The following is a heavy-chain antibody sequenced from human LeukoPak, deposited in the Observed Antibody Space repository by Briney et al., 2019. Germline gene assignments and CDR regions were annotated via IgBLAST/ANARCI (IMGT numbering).Heavy chain of an antibody. CDR2: MNPKAGNT. CDR3: ARTPRNGHIES. D-gene: IGHD5-24*01. V-gene: IGHV1-8*02. Sequence: ASVKVSCKASGYTFTGYYMHWVRQAPGQGLEWMGWMNPKAGNTGYAQKLQGRVTMTRDTAITTAYMDLSSLTSENTAVYYCARTPRNGHIESWGHGTLVTVSS. CDR1: GYTFTGYY. J-gene: IGHJ5*01.